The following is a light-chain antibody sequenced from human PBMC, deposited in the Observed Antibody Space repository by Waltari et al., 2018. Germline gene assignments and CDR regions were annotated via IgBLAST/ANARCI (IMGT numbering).Light chain of an antibody. CDR1: SLRTSY. Sequence: SSELTQDPAVSVALGQTVRITCQGDSLRTSYAGWYQLKPGQAPVLVMFGKDKRPSGIPDRFSRDSSGTTSSLTITGAQAEDEADYYCSSRNGRANEVVFAGGTKVTVL. V-gene: IGLV3-19*01. CDR2: GKD. CDR3: SSRNGRANEVV. J-gene: IGLJ3*02.